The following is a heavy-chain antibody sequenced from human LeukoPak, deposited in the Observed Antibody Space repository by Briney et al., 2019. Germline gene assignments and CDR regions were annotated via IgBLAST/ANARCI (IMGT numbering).Heavy chain of an antibody. CDR1: GGSISSSSYY. CDR2: IYYSGST. Sequence: SETLSLTCTVSGGSISSSSYYWGWIRQPPGKGLEWIGSIYYSGSTYYNPSLKSRVTLSADTSKNQLSLRLSSVTAADTAVYYRTTIKRGNIFGYFDFWGQGTLVTVSS. V-gene: IGHV4-39*07. CDR3: TTIKRGNIFGYFDF. J-gene: IGHJ4*02. D-gene: IGHD5-18*01.